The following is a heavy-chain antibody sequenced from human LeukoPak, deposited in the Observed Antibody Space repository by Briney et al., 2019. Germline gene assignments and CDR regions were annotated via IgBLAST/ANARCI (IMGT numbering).Heavy chain of an antibody. J-gene: IGHJ6*02. Sequence: HSQTLSLTCAISGDGVSSKSVAWNWIRQSPSRGLEWLGKTYYRSKWYNDFAESVKRRISINPDTSKNQFSLQLNSVTPEDTAVYYCARNYYGIDVWGQGTTVTVSS. D-gene: IGHD3-10*01. CDR1: GDGVSSKSVA. CDR3: ARNYYGIDV. CDR2: TYYRSKWYN. V-gene: IGHV6-1*01.